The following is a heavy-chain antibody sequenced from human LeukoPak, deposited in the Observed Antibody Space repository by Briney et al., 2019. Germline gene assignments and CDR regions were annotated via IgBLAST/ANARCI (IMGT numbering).Heavy chain of an antibody. J-gene: IGHJ3*02. CDR1: GGSISSYY. CDR2: IYYSGST. V-gene: IGHV4-59*12. CDR3: ARGLTITMVRGVIITRGNDAFDI. Sequence: PSETLSLTCTVSGGSISSYYWSWIRQPPGKGLEWMGYIYYSGSTNYNPSLKSRVTISVDTSKNQFSLKLSSVTAADTAVYYCARGLTITMVRGVIITRGNDAFDIWGQGTMVTVSS. D-gene: IGHD3-10*01.